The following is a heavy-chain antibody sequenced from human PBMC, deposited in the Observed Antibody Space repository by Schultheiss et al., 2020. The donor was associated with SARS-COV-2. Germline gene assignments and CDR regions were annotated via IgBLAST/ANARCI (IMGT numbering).Heavy chain of an antibody. Sequence: GGSLRLSCAASGFTFSSYAMSWVRQAPGKGLEWVSAISGSGGSTYYADSVKGRFTISRDNSKNTLYLQMNSLRAEDTAVYYCAKDKLCSSGSCILLGWFDPWGQGTLVTVSS. D-gene: IGHD2-15*01. CDR1: GFTFSSYA. J-gene: IGHJ5*02. V-gene: IGHV3-23*01. CDR3: AKDKLCSSGSCILLGWFDP. CDR2: ISGSGGST.